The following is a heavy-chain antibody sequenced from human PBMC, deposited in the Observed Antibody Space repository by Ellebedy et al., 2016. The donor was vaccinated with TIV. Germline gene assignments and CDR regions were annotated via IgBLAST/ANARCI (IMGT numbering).Heavy chain of an antibody. CDR1: GFSFSDYY. V-gene: IGHV3-11*01. CDR3: ARGSYYFDS. Sequence: GESLKISXAASGFSFSDYYMNWVRPVPGKRLELISYFSGRGGIISYADSVKGRFTISRDNAQDTLFLHMSSLRAEDSAVYYCARGSYYFDSWGQGTLVTVSS. J-gene: IGHJ4*02. CDR2: FSGRGGII.